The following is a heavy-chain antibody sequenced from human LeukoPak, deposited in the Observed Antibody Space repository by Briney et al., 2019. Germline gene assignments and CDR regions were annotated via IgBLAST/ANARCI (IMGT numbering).Heavy chain of an antibody. CDR1: GFTFRIYA. CDR2: IGASGAT. V-gene: IGHV3-23*01. J-gene: IGHJ3*02. Sequence: PGGSLRLSCAASGFTFRIYAMTWVRQAPGKGLEWVSAIGASGATFYADSVKGRFTISRDNSRNTLYLQMNSLRTEDTAVYYCAKNYHDNSAYFSWAFDIWGQGTMVTLSS. D-gene: IGHD3-22*01. CDR3: AKNYHDNSAYFSWAFDI.